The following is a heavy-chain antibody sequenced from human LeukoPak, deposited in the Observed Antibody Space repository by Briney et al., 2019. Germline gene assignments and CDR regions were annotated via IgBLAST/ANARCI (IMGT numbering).Heavy chain of an antibody. D-gene: IGHD3-22*01. CDR2: ISSSGSTI. CDR1: GFTFSNYE. Sequence: GGSLRLSCAASGFTFSNYEMNWVRQAPGKGLEWVSYISSSGSTIYYADSVKGRSTISRDNAKNSLYLQMNSLRAEDTAVYYCAVSYYYDSSDIWGQGTMVTVSS. J-gene: IGHJ3*02. CDR3: AVSYYYDSSDI. V-gene: IGHV3-48*03.